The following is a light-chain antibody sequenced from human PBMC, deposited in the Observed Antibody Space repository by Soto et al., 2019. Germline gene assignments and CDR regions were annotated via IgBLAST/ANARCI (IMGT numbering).Light chain of an antibody. V-gene: IGLV2-14*03. J-gene: IGLJ1*01. CDR2: DVN. CDR1: SNDVGHFNY. CDR3: TSFTTSDTFV. Sequence: QSVLAQPASVSGFPGQSITISCTGTSNDVGHFNYVSWFQQHPGKAPKLLIFDVNNWPSGVSDRFSGSKSGNTASLTISGLQPEDEADYYCTSFTTSDTFVFGSGTKVTVL.